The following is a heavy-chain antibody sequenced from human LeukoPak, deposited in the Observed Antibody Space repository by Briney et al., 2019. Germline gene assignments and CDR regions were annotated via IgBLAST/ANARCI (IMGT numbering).Heavy chain of an antibody. CDR1: GGSISSSSYY. J-gene: IGHJ4*02. Sequence: SETLSLTCTVSGGSISSSSYYWGWIRQPPGKGLEWIGSIYYSGSTYYNPSLKSRVTISVDTSKNQFSLKLSSVTAADTAVYYCARQYSSSWYLDYWGQGTLVTVSS. D-gene: IGHD6-13*01. CDR3: ARQYSSSWYLDY. CDR2: IYYSGST. V-gene: IGHV4-39*01.